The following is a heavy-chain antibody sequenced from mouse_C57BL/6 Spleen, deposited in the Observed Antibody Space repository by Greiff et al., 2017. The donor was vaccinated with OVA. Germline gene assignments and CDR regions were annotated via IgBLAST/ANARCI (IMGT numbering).Heavy chain of an antibody. CDR1: GYTFTDYY. CDR3: ARNYYSIYYYAMDD. CDR2: IYPGSGNT. D-gene: IGHD2-5*01. J-gene: IGHJ4*01. Sequence: VKLVESGAELVRPGASVKLSCKASGYTFTDYYINWVKQRPGQGLEWIARIYPGSGNTYYTEKFKGKATLTAEKSSSTAYMQLSSLTSEDSAVYFCARNYYSIYYYAMDDWGQGTSVTVSS. V-gene: IGHV1-76*01.